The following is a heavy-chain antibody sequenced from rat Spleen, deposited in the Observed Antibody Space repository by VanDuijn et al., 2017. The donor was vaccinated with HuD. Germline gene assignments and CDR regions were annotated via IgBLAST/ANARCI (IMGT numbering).Heavy chain of an antibody. CDR3: ARQDYSSYLPYFDY. Sequence: EVQLVESGGGLVQPGRSMKLSCAASGFTFSNYYMAWVRQAPTKGLEWVASISTGGGNTYYRDSVKGRFTISRGNAKSTLYLQMDSLRSEETATYYCARQDYSSYLPYFDYWGQVVMVTVSS. D-gene: IGHD1-8*01. CDR1: GFTFSNYY. CDR2: ISTGGGNT. J-gene: IGHJ2*01. V-gene: IGHV5S11*01.